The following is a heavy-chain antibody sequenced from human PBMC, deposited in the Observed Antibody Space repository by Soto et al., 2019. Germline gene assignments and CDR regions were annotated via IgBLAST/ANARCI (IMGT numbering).Heavy chain of an antibody. CDR1: GYTFTTYD. CDR3: ARERKFDFWRKGLDV. V-gene: IGHV1-8*01. CDR2: MDPNSGST. D-gene: IGHD3-3*01. Sequence: ASVKVSCKASGYTFTTYDINWVRQAPGQGLEWLGWMDPNSGSTGYAQNFQGRITMTRNISRNTAHMELSSLQSEDTDVYYCARERKFDFWRKGLDVWGQGTTGTVSS. J-gene: IGHJ6*02.